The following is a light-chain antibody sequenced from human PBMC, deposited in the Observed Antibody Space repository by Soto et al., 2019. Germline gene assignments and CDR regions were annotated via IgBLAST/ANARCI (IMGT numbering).Light chain of an antibody. CDR1: QGISSW. V-gene: IGKV1-5*01. Sequence: DIQMTQSPSTLSASVGDRVTITCRASQGISSWLAWYQQKLGRAPRLLIYDASSLESGVPSRFSGSGYGTEFTLTISSLQPDDFATYDCQHYNSYSEAFGQGTKVDIK. J-gene: IGKJ1*01. CDR3: QHYNSYSEA. CDR2: DAS.